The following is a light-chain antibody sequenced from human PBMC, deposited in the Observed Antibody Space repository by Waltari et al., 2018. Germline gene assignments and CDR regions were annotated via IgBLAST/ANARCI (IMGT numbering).Light chain of an antibody. V-gene: IGLV2-23*02. CDR2: EVT. CDR3: CSYAGSKFYV. CDR1: SSDVGTYNL. Sequence: QSALTQPASVSGSPGQSITISCTGTSSDVGTYNLVSWYQQHPGKGPKLMIYEVTKRPAGVSKRFSGSKSGNTASLTISVLQAEDEAEYYCCSYAGSKFYVFGTGTKVTVL. J-gene: IGLJ1*01.